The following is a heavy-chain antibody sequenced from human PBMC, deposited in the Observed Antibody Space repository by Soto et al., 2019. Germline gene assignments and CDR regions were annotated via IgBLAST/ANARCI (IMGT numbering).Heavy chain of an antibody. CDR2: ISGYNGDI. CDR3: ARVRIVGAREIDF. D-gene: IGHD1-26*01. Sequence: QVHLVQSGGEVKKPGASVKVSCMASGYTFNRHGITWVRQAPGQGLEWMGWISGYNGDINYEQKFQGRVTLSSDTLTSTVYLELKSLRFDGPAVYYCARVRIVGAREIDFWGQGTLVTVSS. J-gene: IGHJ4*02. CDR1: GYTFNRHG. V-gene: IGHV1-18*04.